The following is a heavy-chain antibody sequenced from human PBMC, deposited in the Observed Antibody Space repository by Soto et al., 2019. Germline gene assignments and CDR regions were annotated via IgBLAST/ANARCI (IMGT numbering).Heavy chain of an antibody. CDR1: GFTFSSYA. Sequence: GGSLRLSCAASGFTFSSYAMTWVRQAPGKGLEWVSVITGSGGAAYYADSVRGRFTISRDNSRNTLYLQMNSLRVDDTAIYYCVKDPWAGDFLYMDVWGAGTTVTVSS. D-gene: IGHD3-10*01. CDR2: ITGSGGAA. V-gene: IGHV3-23*01. J-gene: IGHJ6*03. CDR3: VKDPWAGDFLYMDV.